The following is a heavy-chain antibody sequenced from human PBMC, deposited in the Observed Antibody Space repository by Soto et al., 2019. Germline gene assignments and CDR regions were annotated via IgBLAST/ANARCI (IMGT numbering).Heavy chain of an antibody. CDR2: IYHSGSP. V-gene: IGHV4-4*02. D-gene: IGHD3-16*01. CDR1: SGSIFTTNW. Sequence: QVQLQESGPGLVKPSGTLSLTCAASSGSIFTTNWWSWVRQSPGRGLQWIGDIYHSGSPKYNPSLKIRVSRSIDKSKGRFFLNLTSVTAADTAVYYCARKPDVATAKVGGGYVFDVWGQGTTVTVSS. J-gene: IGHJ3*01. CDR3: ARKPDVATAKVGGGYVFDV.